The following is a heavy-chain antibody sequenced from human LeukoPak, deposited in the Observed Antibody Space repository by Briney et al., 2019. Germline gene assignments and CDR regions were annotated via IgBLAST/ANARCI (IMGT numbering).Heavy chain of an antibody. D-gene: IGHD3-10*02. Sequence: SQTLSLTCTVSGGSISSGGYYWTWIRQHPGKGLEGVGYIYYSGYTYYNPSLKSRVTISADTSKNQFSLRLSSVTVADTALYYCATLHDTAYYYVSWGQGTLVTVSP. J-gene: IGHJ4*02. CDR3: ATLHDTAYYYVS. V-gene: IGHV4-31*03. CDR1: GGSISSGGYY. CDR2: IYYSGYT.